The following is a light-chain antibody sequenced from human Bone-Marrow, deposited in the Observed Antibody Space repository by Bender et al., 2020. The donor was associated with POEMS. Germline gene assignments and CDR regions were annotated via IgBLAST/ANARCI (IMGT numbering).Light chain of an antibody. CDR1: KLGNKY. Sequence: SYELTQPPSVSVSPGQTASITCSGDKLGNKYACWYQQKPGQAPVLVIYQDNERPSGIPERFSGSSSGTTATLTISGVQAEDEADYYCQSADSSETYSVFGGGTQLTVL. CDR2: QDN. J-gene: IGLJ7*01. V-gene: IGLV3-25*03. CDR3: QSADSSETYSV.